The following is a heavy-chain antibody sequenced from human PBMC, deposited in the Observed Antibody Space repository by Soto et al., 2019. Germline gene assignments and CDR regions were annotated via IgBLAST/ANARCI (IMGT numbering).Heavy chain of an antibody. CDR1: GFTFSSYG. CDR3: ARDLRVAAPRANYYYGMDV. V-gene: IGHV3-33*01. D-gene: IGHD2-15*01. Sequence: QVQLVESGGGVVQPGRSLSLSCAASGFTFSSYGTHWDRQAPGKGLERVAVIWYDGSNKYYADSGKGRFTISRDNSKNTLYLQSTSLRAEDTAVYYCARDLRVAAPRANYYYGMDVWGRGTTVTVSS. CDR2: IWYDGSNK. J-gene: IGHJ6*04.